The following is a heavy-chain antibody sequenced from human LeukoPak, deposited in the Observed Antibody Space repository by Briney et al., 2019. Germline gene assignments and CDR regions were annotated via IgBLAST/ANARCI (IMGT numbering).Heavy chain of an antibody. J-gene: IGHJ4*02. D-gene: IGHD6-19*01. V-gene: IGHV3-23*01. CDR3: AKDGGGWYTSGWYYFDY. CDR2: ISGSGGST. CDR1: GFTFNDYA. Sequence: PGGSLRLSCAASGFTFNDYAMNWVRQAPGKGLEWVSAISGSGGSTYCADSVKGRFTISRDNSKNTLYLQMNSLRAEDTAIYYCAKDGGGWYTSGWYYFDYWGQGTLVTVSS.